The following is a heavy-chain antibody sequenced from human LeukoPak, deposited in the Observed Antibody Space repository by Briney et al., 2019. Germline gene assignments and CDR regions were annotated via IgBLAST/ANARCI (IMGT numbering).Heavy chain of an antibody. CDR3: ARDLGIQLWLGAFDI. V-gene: IGHV1-2*02. CDR1: GYTFTGYY. J-gene: IGHJ3*02. D-gene: IGHD5-18*01. Sequence: GASVKVSCKASGYTFTGYYMHWVRQAPGQGLEWMGWINPNSGGTNYAQKFQGRVTMTRDTSISTAYMELSRLRSDDTAVYYCARDLGIQLWLGAFDIWGQGTMVTVSS. CDR2: INPNSGGT.